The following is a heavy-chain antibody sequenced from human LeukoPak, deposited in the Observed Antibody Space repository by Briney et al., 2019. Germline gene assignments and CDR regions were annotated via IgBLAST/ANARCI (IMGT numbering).Heavy chain of an antibody. CDR1: GFTFSSYW. CDR2: IKQDGSEK. V-gene: IGHV3-7*01. CDR3: ARQLSYDFWSGYQTPHYFDY. J-gene: IGHJ4*02. Sequence: GGSLRLSCAASGFTFSSYWMSWVRQAPGKGLEWVANIKQDGSEKYYVDSVKGRFTISRDNAKNSLYLQMNSLRAEDTAVYYCARQLSYDFWSGYQTPHYFDYWGQGTLVTVSS. D-gene: IGHD3-3*01.